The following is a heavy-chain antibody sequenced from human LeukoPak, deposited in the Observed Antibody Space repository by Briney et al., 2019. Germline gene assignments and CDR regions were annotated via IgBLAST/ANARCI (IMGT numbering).Heavy chain of an antibody. CDR2: IRSKAYGETA. V-gene: IGHV3-49*03. D-gene: IGHD1-1*01. CDR3: TRDRGAYNLYDY. CDR1: GFTFGDYA. Sequence: GGSLRLSCTASGFTFGDYAMSWIRQAPGKGLEWVGFIRSKAYGETADYAASVKGRSTISRGDSKAIAYLQMNSLKTEDTAVYHCTRDRGAYNLYDYWGQGTLVTVSS. J-gene: IGHJ4*02.